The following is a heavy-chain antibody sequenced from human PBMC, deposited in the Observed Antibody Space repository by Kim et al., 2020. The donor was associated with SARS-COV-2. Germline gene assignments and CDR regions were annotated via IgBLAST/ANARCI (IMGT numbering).Heavy chain of an antibody. D-gene: IGHD4-17*01. Sequence: SLKSRVTISVDTSKNQFSLKLSSVTAADTAVYYCARVASYGGSRPEYFQHWGQGTLVTVSS. V-gene: IGHV4-59*01. J-gene: IGHJ1*01. CDR3: ARVASYGGSRPEYFQH.